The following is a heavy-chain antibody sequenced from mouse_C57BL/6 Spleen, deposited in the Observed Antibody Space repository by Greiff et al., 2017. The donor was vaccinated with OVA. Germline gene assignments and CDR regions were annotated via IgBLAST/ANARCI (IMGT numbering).Heavy chain of an antibody. D-gene: IGHD2-5*01. CDR3: AREGTYYSNYGY. J-gene: IGHJ2*01. CDR1: GYTFTSYG. Sequence: VQLQQSGAELARPGASVKLSCKASGYTFTSYGISWVKQRTGQGLEWIGEIYPRSGNTYYNEKFQGKATLTADKSSSTAYMELRSLTSEDAAVYFCAREGTYYSNYGYWGQGTTLTVSS. CDR2: IYPRSGNT. V-gene: IGHV1-81*01.